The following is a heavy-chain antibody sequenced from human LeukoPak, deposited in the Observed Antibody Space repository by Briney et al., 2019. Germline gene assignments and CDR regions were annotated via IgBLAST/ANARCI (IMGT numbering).Heavy chain of an antibody. D-gene: IGHD3-10*01. J-gene: IGHJ6*03. CDR3: AKVPKLPSISMIRGVPVPYYMDV. Sequence: GGSLRLSCAASGFTFSSYAMHWVRQAPGKGVEWGAFIRYDGSNKYYADSVKGRFTISRDNSKNTLYMQMNSLRAEETAVYYCAKVPKLPSISMIRGVPVPYYMDVWGKGTTVTISS. V-gene: IGHV3-30*02. CDR2: IRYDGSNK. CDR1: GFTFSSYA.